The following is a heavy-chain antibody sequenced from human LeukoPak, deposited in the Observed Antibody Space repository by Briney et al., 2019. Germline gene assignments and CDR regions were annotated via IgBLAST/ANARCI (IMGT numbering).Heavy chain of an antibody. CDR3: ARRSKLGYYFDS. CDR2: IFSSGSS. CDR1: GGAMSGYY. J-gene: IGHJ4*02. D-gene: IGHD3-16*01. Sequence: SETLSLTCTVSGGAMSGYYWSWIRQPPGKGLEWIGYIFSSGSSNFNPSLKSRVTISVDTSRNQFSLRLSSVTAADTAVYSCARRSKLGYYFDSWGQGILVTVSS. V-gene: IGHV4-59*08.